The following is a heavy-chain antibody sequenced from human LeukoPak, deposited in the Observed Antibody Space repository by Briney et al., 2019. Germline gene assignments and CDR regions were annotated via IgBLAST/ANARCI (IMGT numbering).Heavy chain of an antibody. J-gene: IGHJ4*02. CDR3: AREKEADDSSGIDY. Sequence: SETLSLTCTVSGDSISDYYWSWIRQPPGKGLEWIGYIYYSGSTYYNPSLKSRVTISVDTSKNQFSLKLSSVTAADTAVYYCAREKEADDSSGIDYWGQGTLVTVSS. CDR1: GDSISDYY. D-gene: IGHD3-22*01. CDR2: IYYSGST. V-gene: IGHV4-59*12.